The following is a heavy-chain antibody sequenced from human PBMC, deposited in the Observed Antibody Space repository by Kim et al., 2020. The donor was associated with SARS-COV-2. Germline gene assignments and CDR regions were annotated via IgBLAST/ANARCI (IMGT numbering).Heavy chain of an antibody. J-gene: IGHJ5*02. Sequence: GGSLRLSCVASGFTFTTYAMNWVRQAPGKGLEWVSGISGGGGSTYYADSVKGRFTISRDSSKNTLYLQMNSLRVEDTAVYYCAKELRGTMQTIGGDFFGSWGQGTLVTVSS. D-gene: IGHD3-10*01. CDR1: GFTFTTYA. CDR3: AKELRGTMQTIGGDFFGS. CDR2: ISGGGGST. V-gene: IGHV3-23*01.